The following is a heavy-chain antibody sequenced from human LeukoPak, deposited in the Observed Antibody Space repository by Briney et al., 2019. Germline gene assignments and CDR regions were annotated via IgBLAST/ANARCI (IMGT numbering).Heavy chain of an antibody. V-gene: IGHV4-4*07. Sequence: PSETLSLTCTVSGGSISSYYWSWIRQPAGKGLEWIGRIYTSGSTNYNPSLKSRVTMSVDTSKNQFSLKLSSVTAADTAVYYCASGEGSGPYSGNWFDPWGQGTLVTVSS. CDR2: IYTSGST. CDR3: ASGEGSGPYSGNWFDP. J-gene: IGHJ5*02. D-gene: IGHD3-10*01. CDR1: GGSISSYY.